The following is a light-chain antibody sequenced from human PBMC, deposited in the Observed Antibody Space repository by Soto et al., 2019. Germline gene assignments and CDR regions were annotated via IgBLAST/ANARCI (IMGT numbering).Light chain of an antibody. J-gene: IGKJ4*01. CDR3: QQYNSYT. Sequence: IKITQSLSTLSASVGDTVTVTCRASQSIGRWLAWYQQKPGKAPKLLIYDASSLESGVPSRFSGSGSGTEFTLTISSLQPDDFATYYCQQYNSYTFGGGTKVDI. CDR2: DAS. CDR1: QSIGRW. V-gene: IGKV1-5*01.